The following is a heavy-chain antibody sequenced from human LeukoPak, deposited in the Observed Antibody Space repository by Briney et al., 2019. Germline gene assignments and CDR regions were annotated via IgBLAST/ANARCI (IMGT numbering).Heavy chain of an antibody. V-gene: IGHV2-5*02. CDR3: AHRPGMGAHRFDV. D-gene: IGHD1-26*01. CDR2: IYWDDDT. Sequence: SGPTLVKPTETLTLTCTLSGFSLTTSRVGVGWRRKSPGKALQWLTLIYWDDDTRYRPSLRGRLAVTKDASKNQVLLTMTNVDPADTGTYYCAHRPGMGAHRFDVWGQGILVTVSS. CDR1: GFSLTTSRVG. J-gene: IGHJ4*02.